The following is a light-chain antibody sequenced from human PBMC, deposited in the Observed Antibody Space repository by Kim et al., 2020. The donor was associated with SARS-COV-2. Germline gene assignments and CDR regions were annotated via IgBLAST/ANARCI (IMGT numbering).Light chain of an antibody. CDR1: QGVRDD. CDR2: AAS. J-gene: IGKJ1*01. Sequence: DIQMTQSPSSLAASVGDRVTITCRASQGVRDDLAWFQQKPGKAPERLIYAASTLQSGVPSRFSGSGSGKEFTLTISSLQPEDLATEDWQQYTSNQQTFGQRSKVNI. CDR3: QQYTSNQQT. V-gene: IGKV1-17*01.